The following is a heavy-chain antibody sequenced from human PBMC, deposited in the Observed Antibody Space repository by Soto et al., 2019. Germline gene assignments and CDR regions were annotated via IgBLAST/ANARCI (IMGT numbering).Heavy chain of an antibody. Sequence: ASVKVSCKASGYTFTSYAMHWVRQAPGQRLEWMGWINAGNGNTKYSEKFQGRATITGDTSASTVYMDLSSLRSEDTAVYFCATCRSSATTCPFDYWGQGTLVTVSS. CDR2: INAGNGNT. CDR3: ATCRSSATTCPFDY. D-gene: IGHD3-22*01. J-gene: IGHJ4*02. CDR1: GYTFTSYA. V-gene: IGHV1-3*01.